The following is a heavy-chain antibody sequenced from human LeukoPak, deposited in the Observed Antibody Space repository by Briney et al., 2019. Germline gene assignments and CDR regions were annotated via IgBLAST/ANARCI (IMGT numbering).Heavy chain of an antibody. Sequence: ASVKVSCKASGYTFTGYYMHWVRQAPGQGLGWMGWINPNSGGTNYAQKFQGRVTMTRDTSISTAYMELSRLRSDDTAVYYCARAYSSSSVYYYYMDVWGKGTTVTVSS. CDR1: GYTFTGYY. D-gene: IGHD6-6*01. V-gene: IGHV1-2*02. J-gene: IGHJ6*03. CDR2: INPNSGGT. CDR3: ARAYSSSSVYYYYMDV.